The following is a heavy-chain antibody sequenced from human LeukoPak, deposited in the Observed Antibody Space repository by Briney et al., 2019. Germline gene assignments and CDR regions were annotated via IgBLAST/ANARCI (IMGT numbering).Heavy chain of an antibody. CDR1: GFTFSSYG. CDR2: IWYDGSNK. D-gene: IGHD5-24*01. J-gene: IGHJ4*02. Sequence: GGSLRLSCAASGFTFSSYGMHWVRQAPGKGLEWVAVIWYDGSNKYYADSVKGRFTISRDNSKNTLYLQMNSLRAEDTAVYYCAREARDGYNSYFDYWGQGTLVTVSS. CDR3: AREARDGYNSYFDY. V-gene: IGHV3-33*01.